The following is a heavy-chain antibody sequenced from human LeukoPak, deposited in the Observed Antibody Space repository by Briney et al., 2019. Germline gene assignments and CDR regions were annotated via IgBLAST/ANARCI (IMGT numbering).Heavy chain of an antibody. V-gene: IGHV4-34*01. J-gene: IGHJ6*03. D-gene: IGHD2-2*01. CDR2: INHSGST. Sequence: SETLSLTCAVYGGSFSGYYWSWIRQPPGKGLEWIGEINHSGSTDYNPSLKSRVTISVDTSKNQFSLKLSSVTAADTAVYYCARGSGQLNYYYYYYMDVWGKGTTVTVSS. CDR1: GGSFSGYY. CDR3: ARGSGQLNYYYYYYMDV.